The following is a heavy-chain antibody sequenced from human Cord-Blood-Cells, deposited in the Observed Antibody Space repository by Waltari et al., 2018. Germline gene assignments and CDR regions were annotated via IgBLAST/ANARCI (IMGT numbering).Heavy chain of an antibody. J-gene: IGHJ3*02. D-gene: IGHD7-27*01. V-gene: IGHV4-34*01. CDR2: INHSGST. Sequence: QVQLQQWGAGLLKPSETLSLTCAVYGGSFSGYYWSWIRQPPGKGLAWIGEINHSGSTNYNPSLKSRVTISVDTSKNQFSLKLSSVTAADTAVYYCARGNLTGDPLGDAFDIWGQGTMVTVSS. CDR1: GGSFSGYY. CDR3: ARGNLTGDPLGDAFDI.